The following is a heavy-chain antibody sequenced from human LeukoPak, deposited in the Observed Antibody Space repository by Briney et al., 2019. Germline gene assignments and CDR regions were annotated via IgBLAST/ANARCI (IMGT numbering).Heavy chain of an antibody. V-gene: IGHV3-23*01. Sequence: GGSLRLSCAASGFTFSSYAMSWVRQAPGKGLEWVSAISGSGGSTYYADSVKGRFAISRDNSKSTLYLQMNSLRAEDTAVYYCAKDSTTFYDSSGYDISWGQGTLVTVSS. D-gene: IGHD3-22*01. CDR2: ISGSGGST. J-gene: IGHJ5*02. CDR1: GFTFSSYA. CDR3: AKDSTTFYDSSGYDIS.